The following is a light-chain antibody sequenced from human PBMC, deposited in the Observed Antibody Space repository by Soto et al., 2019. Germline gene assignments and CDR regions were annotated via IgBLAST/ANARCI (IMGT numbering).Light chain of an antibody. J-gene: IGKJ1*01. CDR1: QSVSDNY. CDR3: QQYGSSPWT. V-gene: IGKV3-20*01. CDR2: GAS. Sequence: EIVLAQSPGTLSLSPGDRGTLACRTSQSVSDNYLAWYQQRPGQAPRLLIYGASRRASGIPDRFSGSGSGTDFTLTISRLEPEDFAVYYCQQYGSSPWTFGQGTKVEVK.